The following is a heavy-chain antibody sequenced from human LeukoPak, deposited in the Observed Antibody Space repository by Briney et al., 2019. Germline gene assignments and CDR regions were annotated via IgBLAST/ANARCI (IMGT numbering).Heavy chain of an antibody. Sequence: GGSLRLSCATSGFTFSNYAMSWVRQAPGKGLEWLAAIRYSGRKTYYADSVEGRFTISRDNSKNALYLQMNNLRGEDTAVYYCASLSVNTVTLPSDVYWGEGTLVTVSS. V-gene: IGHV3-23*01. CDR3: ASLSVNTVTLPSDVY. D-gene: IGHD4-17*01. CDR1: GFTFSNYA. CDR2: IRYSGRKT. J-gene: IGHJ4*02.